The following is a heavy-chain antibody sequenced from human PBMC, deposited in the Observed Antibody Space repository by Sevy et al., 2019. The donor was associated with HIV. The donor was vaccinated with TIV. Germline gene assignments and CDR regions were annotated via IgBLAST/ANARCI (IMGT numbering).Heavy chain of an antibody. V-gene: IGHV3-48*01. D-gene: IGHD5-12*01. J-gene: IGHJ6*02. Sequence: GGSLRLSCAASGFTFSNYDMNWVRQAPGKGVEWVSYISSDSSRIYYADSVKGRLTTSRENAKNSLYVQMNRLRAEDTAVYYCAREGGYTDQGMDVWGQGTTVTVSS. CDR1: GFTFSNYD. CDR3: AREGGYTDQGMDV. CDR2: ISSDSSRI.